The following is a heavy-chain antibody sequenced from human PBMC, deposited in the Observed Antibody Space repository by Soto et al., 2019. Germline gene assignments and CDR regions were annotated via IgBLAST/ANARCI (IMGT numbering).Heavy chain of an antibody. Sequence: QVQLVQSGAEVKKPGASVRVSCRTSGYTFTSYAIHWVRQAPGQGLEWMAWSNIGNGNTKYSQKFQGRVTVSRDTSASTAYMELSSRRSEDTAVEYCAREPLCGGVCYDHWLDPWGQGTLVTFSS. CDR3: AREPLCGGVCYDHWLDP. D-gene: IGHD2-21*02. J-gene: IGHJ5*02. CDR1: GYTFTSYA. CDR2: SNIGNGNT. V-gene: IGHV1-3*04.